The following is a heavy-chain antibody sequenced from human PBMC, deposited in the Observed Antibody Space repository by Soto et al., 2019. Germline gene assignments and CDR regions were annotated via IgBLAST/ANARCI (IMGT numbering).Heavy chain of an antibody. CDR2: TIPIFATA. CDR3: WVRVEYYNGMDD. Sequence: QVQLVPSGAEVKKPGSSVTVSCKASGGTFSSYAISWVQQAPGQGLEWMGGTIPIFATANYANKFQGRVTITANETTSTAYMELSSMRSEDTAVYYCWVRVEYYNGMDDRGQGTTVTVSS. CDR1: GGTFSSYA. V-gene: IGHV1-69*01. J-gene: IGHJ6*02. D-gene: IGHD3-10*01.